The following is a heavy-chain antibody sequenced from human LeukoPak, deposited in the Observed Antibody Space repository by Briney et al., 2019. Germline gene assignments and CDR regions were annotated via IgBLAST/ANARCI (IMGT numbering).Heavy chain of an antibody. CDR2: MNPNSGNT. V-gene: IGHV1-8*01. J-gene: IGHJ5*02. D-gene: IGHD6-13*01. Sequence: ASVKVSCKASGYTFTSYDINWVRQATGQGLEWMGWMNPNSGNTGYAQKFQGRVTMTRNTSISTAYMELSSLRSEDTAVYYCARAGDILSAAGGNWFDPWGQGTLVTVSS. CDR3: ARAGDILSAAGGNWFDP. CDR1: GYTFTSYD.